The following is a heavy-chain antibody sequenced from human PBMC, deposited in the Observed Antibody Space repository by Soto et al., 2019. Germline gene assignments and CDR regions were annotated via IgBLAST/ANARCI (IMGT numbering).Heavy chain of an antibody. Sequence: QVQLVQSGAEVKKPESSVRVSCKASGGTFNSYAITWVRQAPGQGLEWMGGTIPMFGTTNYAEKFQGRVMIIADESTNTAYMELSSLRSEDTAVYYCTRCGIRYHSIGYYLGIDGMDVWGQGTTVIVSS. CDR1: GGTFNSYA. D-gene: IGHD3-22*01. V-gene: IGHV1-69*12. CDR2: TIPMFGTT. CDR3: TRCGIRYHSIGYYLGIDGMDV. J-gene: IGHJ6*02.